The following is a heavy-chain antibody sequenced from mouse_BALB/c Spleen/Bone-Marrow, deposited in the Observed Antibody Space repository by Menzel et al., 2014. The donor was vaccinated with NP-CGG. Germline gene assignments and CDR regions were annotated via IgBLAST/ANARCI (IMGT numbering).Heavy chain of an antibody. CDR2: IYPGDGDT. J-gene: IGHJ2*01. CDR1: GYAFSSYW. V-gene: IGHV1-80*01. Sequence: VQLQQSGAELVRPGSSVKISCKASGYAFSSYWMNWVKQRPGQGLEWIGQIYPGDGDTNYSGKFKGKATLTADESSSTAYMQLSSLSSEDSAVYLCAFGNYDFDYWGQGTTLTVSS. CDR3: AFGNYDFDY. D-gene: IGHD2-1*01.